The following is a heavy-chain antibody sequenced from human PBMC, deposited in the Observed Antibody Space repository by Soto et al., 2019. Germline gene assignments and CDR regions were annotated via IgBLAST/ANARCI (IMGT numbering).Heavy chain of an antibody. CDR2: ISYSGST. CDR1: GGSISSNY. CDR3: ARDRRGDYGDYEFDY. D-gene: IGHD4-17*01. J-gene: IGHJ4*02. Sequence: SETLSLTCTVSGGSISSNYWSWIRQPPGKGLEWIGYISYSGSTNYNPSLNSRVTISLDSSKNQFSLKLTSVTAADTAVYYCARDRRGDYGDYEFDYWGQGTLVTVSX. V-gene: IGHV4-59*01.